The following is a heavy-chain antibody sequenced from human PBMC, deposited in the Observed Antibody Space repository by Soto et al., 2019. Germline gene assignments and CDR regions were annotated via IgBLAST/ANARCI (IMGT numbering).Heavy chain of an antibody. V-gene: IGHV1-46*01. CDR2: INPSGGST. J-gene: IGHJ4*02. CDR3: AGAGGGRGRRFDY. D-gene: IGHD3-16*01. Sequence: QVQLVQSGAEVTKPGASVTVSCKASGYSFTSYYIQWVRQAPGQGLEWMGIINPSGGSTTSAQKFQGGVTVTRDTSTRTVYMELRSLRAEDTAVYYCAGAGGGRGRRFDYWGQGTLVTVSS. CDR1: GYSFTSYY.